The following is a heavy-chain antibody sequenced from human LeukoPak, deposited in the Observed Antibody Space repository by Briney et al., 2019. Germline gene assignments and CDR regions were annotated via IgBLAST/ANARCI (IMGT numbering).Heavy chain of an antibody. CDR3: ARAEWDLLWFGELFPWFDP. J-gene: IGHJ5*02. CDR1: GYTFTSYD. Sequence: ASVKVSCKASGYTFTSYDINWVRQATGQGLEWMGWMNPNSGNTGYAQKFQGRVTMTRNTSISTAYMELSSLRSEDTAVYYCARAEWDLLWFGELFPWFDPWGQGTLVTVSS. D-gene: IGHD3-10*01. CDR2: MNPNSGNT. V-gene: IGHV1-8*01.